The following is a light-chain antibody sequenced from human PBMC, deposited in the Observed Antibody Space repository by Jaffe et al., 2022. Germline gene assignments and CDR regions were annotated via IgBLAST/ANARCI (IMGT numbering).Light chain of an antibody. J-gene: IGKJ2*01. CDR1: HSVTSKF. Sequence: EIVLTQSPGTLSLSPGERATLSCRASHSVTSKFLAWYQQKPGQAPRLVIYGASSRATGIPDRFSGSGSGTDFTLTISRLEPEDFAVYYCQQYDSSPCGFGQGTKLEIK. CDR3: QQYDSSPCG. V-gene: IGKV3-20*01. CDR2: GAS.